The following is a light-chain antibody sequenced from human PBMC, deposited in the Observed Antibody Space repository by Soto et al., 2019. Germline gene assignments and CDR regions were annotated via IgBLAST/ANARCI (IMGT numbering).Light chain of an antibody. CDR1: SSDVGGYNY. CDR3: AAWDDSLNAWV. Sequence: QSALTQPASVSGSPGQSITISCTGSSSDVGGYNYVSWYQQHPGKAPKIMISEVSYRPSGVSNRFSGSKSGNTASLTISGLQPEDEAFYYCAAWDDSLNAWVFGGGTKLTVL. CDR2: EVS. J-gene: IGLJ3*02. V-gene: IGLV2-14*01.